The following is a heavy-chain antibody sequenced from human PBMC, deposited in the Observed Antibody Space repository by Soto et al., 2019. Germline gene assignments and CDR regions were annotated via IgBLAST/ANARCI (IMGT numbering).Heavy chain of an antibody. CDR1: GYTFTSYG. Sequence: GASVKVSCKASGYTFTSYGISWVRQAPGQGLEWMGWISAYNGNTNYAQKLQGRVTMTTDTSTSTAYMELRSLRSDDTAVYYCARDRAYSSSSYDMDVWGQGTTVTVSS. CDR2: ISAYNGNT. CDR3: ARDRAYSSSSYDMDV. J-gene: IGHJ6*02. D-gene: IGHD6-13*01. V-gene: IGHV1-18*01.